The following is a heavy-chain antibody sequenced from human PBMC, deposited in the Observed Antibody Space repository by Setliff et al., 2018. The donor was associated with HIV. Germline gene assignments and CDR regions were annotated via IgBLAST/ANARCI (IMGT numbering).Heavy chain of an antibody. V-gene: IGHV4-4*02. CDR2: MHHSGST. CDR3: ARGRQWFRPQYFEH. D-gene: IGHD3-22*01. Sequence: SETLSLTCAVSGGSISSNHWWSWVRQPPGKGLEWIGEMHHSGSTYSNPTLKTRVTISVDTSKKQFSLKLTSVTAADTAVYYCARGRQWFRPQYFEHWGQGTLVTVSS. J-gene: IGHJ1*01. CDR1: GGSISSNHW.